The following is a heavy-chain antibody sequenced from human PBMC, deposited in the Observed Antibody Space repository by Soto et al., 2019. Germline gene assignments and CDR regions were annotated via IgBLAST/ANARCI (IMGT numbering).Heavy chain of an antibody. CDR3: VKDRVPGAYGHYYGMDV. Sequence: SLRLSCRVSGFTFSNSGMHWVRQAPGKGLEWMAVISYDGSDKYYADFVKGRVIISRDNSKNTLNLEMNSLRAEDTATYYCVKDRVPGAYGHYYGMDVWGQGTTVTVSS. CDR2: ISYDGSDK. V-gene: IGHV3-30*18. D-gene: IGHD5-12*01. CDR1: GFTFSNSG. J-gene: IGHJ6*02.